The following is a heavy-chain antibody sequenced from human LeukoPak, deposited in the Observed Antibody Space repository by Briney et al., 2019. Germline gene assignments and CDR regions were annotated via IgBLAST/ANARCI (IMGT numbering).Heavy chain of an antibody. Sequence: ASVKVSCKASGYTFTSYDINWVRQATGQGLEWMGWMNPNSGNTGYAQKFQGRVTMTGNTSISTAYMELSSLRSEDTAVYYCARVASELLEWYYYYYMDVWGKGTTVTVSS. CDR1: GYTFTSYD. CDR3: ARVASELLEWYYYYYMDV. J-gene: IGHJ6*03. CDR2: MNPNSGNT. D-gene: IGHD3-3*01. V-gene: IGHV1-8*01.